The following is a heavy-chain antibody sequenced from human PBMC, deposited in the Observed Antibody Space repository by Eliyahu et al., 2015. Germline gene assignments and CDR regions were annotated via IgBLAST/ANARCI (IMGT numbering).Heavy chain of an antibody. V-gene: IGHV3-21*01. D-gene: IGHD3-3*01. CDR2: XRSSSSYI. CDR1: GFXXXSYT. CDR3: ARFTGLLWSEGFDP. J-gene: IGHJ5*02. Sequence: EVQLVESGGGLVKPGGSLRLSCAXSGFXXXSYTMNWVRQAPGKGLGWVSSXRSSSSYIFYADSVKGRFTISRDNAKNSLXLQMNSLRAEDTAVYYCARFTGLLWSEGFDPWGQGTLVTVSS.